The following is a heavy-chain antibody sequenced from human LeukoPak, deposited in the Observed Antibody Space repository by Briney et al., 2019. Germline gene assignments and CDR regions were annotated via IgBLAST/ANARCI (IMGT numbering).Heavy chain of an antibody. D-gene: IGHD2-15*01. J-gene: IGHJ5*02. Sequence: SETLSLTYAVYGGSFSGYYWSWIRQPPGKGLEWIGEINHSGSTNYNPSLKSRVTISVDTSKNQFSLKLSSVTAADTAVYYCARGAPKGYCSGGSCYSRGRMTSTINWFDPWGQGTLVTVSS. V-gene: IGHV4-34*01. CDR2: INHSGST. CDR3: ARGAPKGYCSGGSCYSRGRMTSTINWFDP. CDR1: GGSFSGYY.